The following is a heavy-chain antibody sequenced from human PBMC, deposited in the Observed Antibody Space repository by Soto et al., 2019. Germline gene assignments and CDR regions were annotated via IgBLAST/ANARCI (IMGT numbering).Heavy chain of an antibody. J-gene: IGHJ4*02. CDR1: GGSISSGGYY. Sequence: PSETLSLTCTVCGGSISSGGYYWSWIRQHPGKGLEWIGYIYYSGSTYYNPSLKSRVTISVDTSKNQFSLKLSSVTAADTAVYYCARAREKWELPPRSYFDYWGQGTLVTVSS. V-gene: IGHV4-31*03. D-gene: IGHD1-26*01. CDR3: ARAREKWELPPRSYFDY. CDR2: IYYSGST.